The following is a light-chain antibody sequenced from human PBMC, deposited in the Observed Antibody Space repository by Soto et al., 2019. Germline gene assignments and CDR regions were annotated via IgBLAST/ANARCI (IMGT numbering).Light chain of an antibody. Sequence: EIVMTQSPATLSVSPGERATLSCRASQSVSSNLAWYQQKPGQAPRLLIYDASNRATGIPARFSGSGSGTDFTLTISSLEPDDFAVYYCQQYGSSPLTFGGGTKVDIK. CDR2: DAS. V-gene: IGKV3D-15*01. CDR3: QQYGSSPLT. J-gene: IGKJ4*01. CDR1: QSVSSN.